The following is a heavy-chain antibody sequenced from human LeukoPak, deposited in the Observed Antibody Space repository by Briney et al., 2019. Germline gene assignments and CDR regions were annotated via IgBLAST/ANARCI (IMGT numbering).Heavy chain of an antibody. J-gene: IGHJ4*02. CDR1: EFTFSSFA. Sequence: GGSLRLSCAASEFTFSSFAMSWVRQPPGKGLEWVSTISSSGGSTFYAESVKGRFTISRDNNENTLYLQMNSVRVEDTAVYYCARAAQVTGRPNLGGHFDYWGQGTLVTVSS. V-gene: IGHV3-23*01. D-gene: IGHD6-6*01. CDR3: ARAAQVTGRPNLGGHFDY. CDR2: ISSSGGST.